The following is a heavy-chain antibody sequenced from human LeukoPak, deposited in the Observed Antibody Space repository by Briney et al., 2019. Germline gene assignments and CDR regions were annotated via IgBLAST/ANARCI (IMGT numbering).Heavy chain of an antibody. V-gene: IGHV3-21*01. CDR3: AVGATYYYYMDV. Sequence: PGGSLRLSCAASGFTFSSYSMNWVRQAPGKGLEWVSSISSSSSYIYYADSVKGRFTISRDNAKNSLYLQMNSLRAEDTAVYYCAVGATYYYYMDVWGKGTTVNVSS. CDR2: ISSSSSYI. J-gene: IGHJ6*03. CDR1: GFTFSSYS. D-gene: IGHD1-26*01.